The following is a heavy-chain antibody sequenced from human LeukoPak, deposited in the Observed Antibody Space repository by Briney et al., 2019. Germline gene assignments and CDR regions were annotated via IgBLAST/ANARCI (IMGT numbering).Heavy chain of an antibody. J-gene: IGHJ4*02. CDR3: AKAPYYVGATPYYFDY. V-gene: IGHV3-9*01. Sequence: PGGSLRLSCAASGFTFDDYAMLWVRQAPGKGLEWVSGISWNSGSIGYADSVKGRFTISRDNAKNSLYLQMNSLRAEDTALYYCAKAPYYVGATPYYFDYWGQGTLVTVSS. D-gene: IGHD1-26*01. CDR2: ISWNSGSI. CDR1: GFTFDDYA.